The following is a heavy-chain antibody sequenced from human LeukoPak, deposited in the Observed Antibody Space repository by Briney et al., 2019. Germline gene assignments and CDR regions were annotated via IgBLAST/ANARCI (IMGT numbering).Heavy chain of an antibody. CDR2: ISGSGDRT. V-gene: IGHV3-23*01. CDR1: GFTFRSYE. Sequence: PGGSLRLSCAASGFTFRSYEMSWVRQAPGKGLEWVSGISGSGDRTYYADSVKGRFTISRDNSKNTLYLQMNSLRAEDTAVYYCARDSLGYCSGGSCYGLDYWGQGTLVTVSS. D-gene: IGHD2-15*01. CDR3: ARDSLGYCSGGSCYGLDY. J-gene: IGHJ4*02.